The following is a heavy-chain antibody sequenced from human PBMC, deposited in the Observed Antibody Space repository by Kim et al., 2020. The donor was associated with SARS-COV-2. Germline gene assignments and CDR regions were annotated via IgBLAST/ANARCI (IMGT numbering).Heavy chain of an antibody. V-gene: IGHV4-34*01. CDR2: INHSGST. CDR1: GGSFSGYY. D-gene: IGHD3-22*01. CDR3: ARVRPRYYDSSGYSGPFDY. Sequence: SETLSLTCAVYGGSFSGYYWSWIRQPPGKGLEWIGEINHSGSTNYNPSLKSRVTISVDTSKNQFSLKLSSVTAADTAVYYCARVRPRYYDSSGYSGPFDYWGQGTLVTVSS. J-gene: IGHJ4*02.